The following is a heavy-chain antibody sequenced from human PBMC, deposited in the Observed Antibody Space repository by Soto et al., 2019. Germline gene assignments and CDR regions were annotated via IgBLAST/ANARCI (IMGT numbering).Heavy chain of an antibody. CDR1: GYTFTSYA. D-gene: IGHD6-19*01. CDR3: ARGGGWYVWFDP. V-gene: IGHV1-3*05. J-gene: IGHJ5*02. Sequence: QVQLVQSGAEEKKPGASVKVSCKASGYTFTSYAMHWVRQAPGQRLEWMGWINAGNGNTKYSQKFQGRVTITRDTSASTAYTELSSLRSEDTAVYYCARGGGWYVWFDPWGQGTLVTVSS. CDR2: INAGNGNT.